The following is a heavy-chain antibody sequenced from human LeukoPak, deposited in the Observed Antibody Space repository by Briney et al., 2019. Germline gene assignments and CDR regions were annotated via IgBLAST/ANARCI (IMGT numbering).Heavy chain of an antibody. CDR1: GFTFSSYW. J-gene: IGHJ4*02. CDR3: ARARGVIAVAGTGDY. V-gene: IGHV3-74*01. CDR2: INTDGSST. Sequence: PGGSLRLSCAASGFTFSSYWMHWVRQAPGKGLVWVSRINTDGSSTSYADSVKGRFTISRDNSKNTLYLQMNSLRAEDTAVYYCARARGVIAVAGTGDYWGQGTLVTVSS. D-gene: IGHD6-19*01.